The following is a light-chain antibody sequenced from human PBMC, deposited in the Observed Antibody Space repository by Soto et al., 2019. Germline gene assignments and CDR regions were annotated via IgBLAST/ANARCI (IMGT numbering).Light chain of an antibody. V-gene: IGKV1-9*01. CDR1: QGISSY. J-gene: IGKJ4*01. CDR3: QQLNIYPWT. CDR2: AAS. Sequence: DIQLTQSPSFLSASVGDRVTITCRASQGISSYLAWYQQKPGKAPKLLIYAASTLQSGVPSRFSGSGSGTELTLKISSMQNEDFETYYCQQLNIYPWTFGGGNKVDIK.